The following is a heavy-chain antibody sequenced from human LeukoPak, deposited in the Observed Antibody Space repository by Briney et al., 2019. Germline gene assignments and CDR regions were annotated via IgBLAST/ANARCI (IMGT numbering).Heavy chain of an antibody. CDR2: ISGSGGST. CDR1: GFTFSSYA. D-gene: IGHD1-26*01. CDR3: AKVCSGSYYAFDI. Sequence: SGGSLRLSCAASGFTFSSYAVSRVRQAPGKGLEWVSAISGSGGSTYYADSVKGRFTISRDNSKNTLYLQMNSLRAEDTAVYYCAKVCSGSYYAFDIWGQGTMVTVSS. V-gene: IGHV3-23*01. J-gene: IGHJ3*02.